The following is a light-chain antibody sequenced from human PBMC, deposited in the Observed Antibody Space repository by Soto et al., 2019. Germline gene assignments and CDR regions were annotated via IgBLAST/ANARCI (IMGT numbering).Light chain of an antibody. Sequence: QSVLTQPPSASETPGQRVFISCSGSTSNIGSNFVFWYQQLPGAAPKLLIYRDRQRPSGVPDRFSGSKSGTSASLAISGLRSEDDAHYYCATWDDSLSGVLFGGGTQLTVL. CDR3: ATWDDSLSGVL. V-gene: IGLV1-47*01. CDR1: TSNIGSNF. CDR2: RDR. J-gene: IGLJ2*01.